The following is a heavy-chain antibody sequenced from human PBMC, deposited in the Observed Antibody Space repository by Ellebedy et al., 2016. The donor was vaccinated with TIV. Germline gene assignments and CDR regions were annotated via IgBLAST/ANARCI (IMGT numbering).Heavy chain of an antibody. D-gene: IGHD3-10*01. J-gene: IGHJ4*02. CDR2: ISAYTGDA. CDR1: GYTFNSYG. CDR3: TRDMVQGMVAIYVWFDY. Sequence: ASVKVSCKASGYTFNSYGISCVRQAPGQGLEWMGWISAYTGDANYAQKVQGRVTMTTDTSTSTAYMELRSLRSDDTAVYYCTRDMVQGMVAIYVWFDYWGQGTLATVSS. V-gene: IGHV1-18*01.